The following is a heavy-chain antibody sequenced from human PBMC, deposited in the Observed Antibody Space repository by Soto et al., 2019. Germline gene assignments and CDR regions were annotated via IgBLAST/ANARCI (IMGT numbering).Heavy chain of an antibody. J-gene: IGHJ6*02. CDR2: ISGSGGST. CDR1: GFTFSSYA. Sequence: GGSLRLSCAASGFTFSSYAMSWVRQAPGKGLEWVSAISGSGGSTYYADSVKGRFTISRDNSKNTLYLQMNSLRAEDTAVYYCAQDTAMVRMAYYGMDVWGQGTTVTVSS. D-gene: IGHD5-18*01. CDR3: AQDTAMVRMAYYGMDV. V-gene: IGHV3-23*01.